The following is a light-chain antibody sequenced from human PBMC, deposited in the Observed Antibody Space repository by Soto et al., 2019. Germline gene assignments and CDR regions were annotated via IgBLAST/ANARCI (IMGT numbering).Light chain of an antibody. V-gene: IGKV1-39*01. J-gene: IGKJ1*01. CDR2: AAS. CDR1: QNIAIY. Sequence: DIQMTQSPSSLSASAGDRVTITCRASQNIAIYLNWYQQKPGKAPKLLIYAASSLQSGVPSRFSGSGSGTDFTLTISSLQPEDFATYYCQQSYSTPRTFGQGTKVDTK. CDR3: QQSYSTPRT.